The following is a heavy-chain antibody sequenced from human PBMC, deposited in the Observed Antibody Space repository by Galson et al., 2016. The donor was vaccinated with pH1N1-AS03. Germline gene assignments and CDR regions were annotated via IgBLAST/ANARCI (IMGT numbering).Heavy chain of an antibody. CDR1: GFTFSSHS. J-gene: IGHJ3*01. V-gene: IGHV3-30-3*01. Sequence: SLRLSCAASGFTFSSHSMHWARQAPDEGLEWVAGISYHGNNKFYAHSVKGRFTISRDSLQNTLDLQMNSLSAEDSAVYFGARETIRAGEFDLWGRGTVVTVSS. CDR2: ISYHGNNK. D-gene: IGHD1-26*01. CDR3: ARETIRAGEFDL.